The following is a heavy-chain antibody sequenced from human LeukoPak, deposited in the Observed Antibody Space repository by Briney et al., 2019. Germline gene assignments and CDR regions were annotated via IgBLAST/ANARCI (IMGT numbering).Heavy chain of an antibody. Sequence: SETLSLTCTVSGGSVSSGSYYWSWIRQPPGKGLEWIGYIYYSGSTNYNPSLKSRVTISVDTSKNQFSLKLSSVTAADTAVYYCARVGYGSAYWGQGTLVTVSS. J-gene: IGHJ4*02. CDR2: IYYSGST. D-gene: IGHD3-10*01. CDR1: GGSVSSGSYY. V-gene: IGHV4-61*01. CDR3: ARVGYGSAY.